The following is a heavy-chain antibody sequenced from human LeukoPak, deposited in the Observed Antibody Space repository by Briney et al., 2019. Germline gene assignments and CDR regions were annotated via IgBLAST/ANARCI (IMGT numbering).Heavy chain of an antibody. CDR2: ISGRGTST. D-gene: IGHD1-1*01. CDR3: AKLED. J-gene: IGHJ4*02. Sequence: GGSLRLSCVASGLTFSSYGMSWVRQAPGKGLEWVSSISGRGTSTFYADSVKGRFTISRDNSKNTVYLQLSNLRVADTAVYYCAKLEDWGQGTLVAVSS. CDR1: GLTFSSYG. V-gene: IGHV3-23*05.